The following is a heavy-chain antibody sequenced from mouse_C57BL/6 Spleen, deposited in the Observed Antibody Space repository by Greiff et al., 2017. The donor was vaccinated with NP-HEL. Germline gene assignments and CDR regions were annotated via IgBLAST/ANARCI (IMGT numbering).Heavy chain of an antibody. CDR3: ARHEGNYEDCDV. V-gene: IGHV5-12*01. CDR1: GFTFSDYY. J-gene: IGHJ1*03. CDR2: ISNGGGSN. Sequence: EVKLVESGGGLVQPGGSLKLSCAASGFTFSDYYMYWVRQTPEKRLEWVAYISNGGGSNYYQDTVKGRFTISRDNAKNTLYLQQRRLKSEDTAMYYCARHEGNYEDCDVWGTGTTDTVSS. D-gene: IGHD2-1*01.